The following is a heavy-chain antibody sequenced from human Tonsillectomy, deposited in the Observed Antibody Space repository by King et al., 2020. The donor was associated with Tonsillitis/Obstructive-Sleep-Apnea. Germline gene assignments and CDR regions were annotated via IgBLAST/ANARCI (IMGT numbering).Heavy chain of an antibody. CDR2: IYYSGST. Sequence: QLQESGPGLVKPSETLSLTCTVSGGSISSYYWSWIRQPPGKGLECIGYIYYSGSTNYNPSLKSRVTISVDTSKNQFSLKLSSVTAADTAVYYCARGGLGDAFDTWGQGTMVPVSS. J-gene: IGHJ3*02. CDR3: ARGGLGDAFDT. V-gene: IGHV4-59*01. CDR1: GGSISSYY.